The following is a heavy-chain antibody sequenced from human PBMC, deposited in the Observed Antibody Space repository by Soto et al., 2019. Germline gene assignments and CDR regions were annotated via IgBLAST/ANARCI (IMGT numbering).Heavy chain of an antibody. V-gene: IGHV3-7*01. CDR3: ARPEIPTRSSDYNYPFDH. D-gene: IGHD3-22*01. CDR2: TTQDGNDK. CDR1: GFTFSPYY. Sequence: PGVSLRLSCAASGFTFSPYYMSWVRQAPGKGLEWLAMTTQDGNDKHYVDSVRGRFTISRDSAKNSMYLQMNSLTVEDTAIYYCARPEIPTRSSDYNYPFDHWGQGTLVNVSS. J-gene: IGHJ4*02.